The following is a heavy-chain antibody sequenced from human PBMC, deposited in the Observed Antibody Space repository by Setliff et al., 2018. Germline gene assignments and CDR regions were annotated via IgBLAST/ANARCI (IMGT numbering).Heavy chain of an antibody. Sequence: SETLSLTCTVSGYSISSGYIWGWIRQPPGKGLEWVGNIGHTGSINYNPSLKSRVTMSIDTSKNQFSLNVRSVTAADTAIYYCAKGRGEMDSWGQGILVTVSS. J-gene: IGHJ4*02. CDR1: GYSISSGYI. V-gene: IGHV4-38-2*02. CDR3: AKGRGEMDS. CDR2: IGHTGSI. D-gene: IGHD3-10*01.